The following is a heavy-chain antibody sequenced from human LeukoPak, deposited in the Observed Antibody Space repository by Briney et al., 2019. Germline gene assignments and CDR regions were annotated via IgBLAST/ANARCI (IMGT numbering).Heavy chain of an antibody. CDR1: GGTFSSYA. CDR2: IIPIFGIA. V-gene: IGHV1-69*04. J-gene: IGHJ5*02. Sequence: SVKVSCKASGGTFSSYAISWVRQAPGQGLEWMGRIIPIFGIANYAQKFQGRVTITADKSTSTAYMEPSSLRSEDTAVYYCARDGRSSTSYNWFDPWGQGTLVTVSS. D-gene: IGHD2-2*01. CDR3: ARDGRSSTSYNWFDP.